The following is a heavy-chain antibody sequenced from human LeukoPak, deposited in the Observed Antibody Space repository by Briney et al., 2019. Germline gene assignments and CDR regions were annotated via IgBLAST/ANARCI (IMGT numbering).Heavy chain of an antibody. V-gene: IGHV1-24*01. CDR3: ASVFDYGGNSASVLDY. J-gene: IGHJ4*02. D-gene: IGHD4-23*01. Sequence: WASVKVSCKVSGYTLTELSMHWVRQAPGKGLEWMGGFDPEDGETIYAQKFQGRVTMTRNTSISTAYMELSSLRSEDTAVYYCASVFDYGGNSASVLDYWGQGTLVTVSS. CDR1: GYTLTELS. CDR2: FDPEDGET.